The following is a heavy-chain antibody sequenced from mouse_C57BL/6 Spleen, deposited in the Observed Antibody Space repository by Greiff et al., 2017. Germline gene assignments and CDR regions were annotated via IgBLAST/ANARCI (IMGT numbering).Heavy chain of an antibody. CDR3: ARVNYYGSSFYYAMDY. Sequence: VQLQQSGAELVRPGTSVKVSCKASGYAFTNYLIEWVKQRTGQGLEWIGVINPGSGGTNYNEKFKGKATLTADKSSSTAYMQLSSLTSEDSAVYFCARVNYYGSSFYYAMDYWGQGTSVTVSS. V-gene: IGHV1-54*01. D-gene: IGHD1-1*01. CDR2: INPGSGGT. CDR1: GYAFTNYL. J-gene: IGHJ4*01.